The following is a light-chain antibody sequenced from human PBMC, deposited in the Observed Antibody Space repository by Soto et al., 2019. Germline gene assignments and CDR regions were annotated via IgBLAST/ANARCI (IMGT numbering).Light chain of an antibody. V-gene: IGKV3-20*01. J-gene: IGKJ1*01. Sequence: EIVLTQSPGTLSLSPGERATLSCRASQSVSSSYLAWYQQKPGQAPRLLIYGASSRATGIPDRFSGSGSGKDFTLTISRLEPEDLAVYYCRQYGSSLTWTFGQGTKVEIK. CDR2: GAS. CDR1: QSVSSSY. CDR3: RQYGSSLTWT.